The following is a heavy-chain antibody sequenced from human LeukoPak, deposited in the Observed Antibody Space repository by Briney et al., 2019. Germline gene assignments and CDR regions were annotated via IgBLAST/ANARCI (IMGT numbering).Heavy chain of an antibody. CDR1: GLTFSDYS. Sequence: PGGSLRLSCAASGLTFSDYSLNWVRQAPGKGLEWVSGISTSGSYTYYADSVKGRFTVSRDDANYSLYLQMNSLGPEDTAVYYCVRDHPKLRFLQWGPYFFDYWGQGTLVTVSS. CDR3: VRDHPKLRFLQWGPYFFDY. J-gene: IGHJ4*02. V-gene: IGHV3-21*06. CDR2: ISTSGSYT. D-gene: IGHD3-3*01.